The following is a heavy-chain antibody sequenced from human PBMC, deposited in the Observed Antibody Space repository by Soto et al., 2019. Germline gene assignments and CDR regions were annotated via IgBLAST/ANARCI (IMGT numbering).Heavy chain of an antibody. CDR2: IKQDGSEK. J-gene: IGHJ4*02. Sequence: PGGSLRLSCAASGFTFSSYWMSWVRQAPGKGLEWVANIKQDGSEKYYVDSVKGRFTISRDNAKNSLYLQMNSLRAEDTAVYYCATGYYCTNGVCPYDYWGQGTLVTVSS. CDR1: GFTFSSYW. V-gene: IGHV3-7*01. CDR3: ATGYYCTNGVCPYDY. D-gene: IGHD2-8*01.